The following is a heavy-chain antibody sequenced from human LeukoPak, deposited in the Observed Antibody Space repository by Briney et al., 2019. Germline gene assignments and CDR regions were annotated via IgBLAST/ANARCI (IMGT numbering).Heavy chain of an antibody. Sequence: GGSLRLSCAASGFTFSSYSMNWVRQAPGKGLEWVSSISSSSSYIYYADSVKGRFTISRDNSKNTLYLQMNSLRAEDTAVYYCAKELGQQLVHWYYFDYWGQGTLVTVSS. V-gene: IGHV3-21*04. D-gene: IGHD6-13*01. CDR2: ISSSSSYI. CDR1: GFTFSSYS. J-gene: IGHJ4*02. CDR3: AKELGQQLVHWYYFDY.